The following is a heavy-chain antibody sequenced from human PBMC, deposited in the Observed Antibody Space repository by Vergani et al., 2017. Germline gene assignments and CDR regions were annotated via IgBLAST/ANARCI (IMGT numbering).Heavy chain of an antibody. CDR3: AKDLKLTIPRRGGWFDP. CDR1: GFTFSSYA. D-gene: IGHD3-3*01. Sequence: EVQLLESGGGLVQPGGSLRLSCAASGFTFSSYAMSWVRQAPGKGLEWVSAISGSGGSTYYADSVKGRFTISRDTSKNTLYLQMNSLRAEDTAVYYCAKDLKLTIPRRGGWFDPWGQGTLVTVSS. J-gene: IGHJ5*02. CDR2: ISGSGGST. V-gene: IGHV3-23*01.